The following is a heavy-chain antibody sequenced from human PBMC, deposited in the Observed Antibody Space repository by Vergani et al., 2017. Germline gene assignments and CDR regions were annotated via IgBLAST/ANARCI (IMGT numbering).Heavy chain of an antibody. J-gene: IGHJ6*02. CDR2: IYYSGST. Sequence: QVQLQESGPGLVKPSQTLSLTCTVSGGSISSGDYYWSWIRQPPGKGLEWIGYIYYSGSTYYNPSLKSRVTISVDTSKNQFSLQLNSVTPEDTAVYYCARDLVNIFWSGYLSGMDVWGQGTTVTVSS. V-gene: IGHV4-30-4*01. D-gene: IGHD3-3*01. CDR3: ARDLVNIFWSGYLSGMDV. CDR1: GGSISSGDYY.